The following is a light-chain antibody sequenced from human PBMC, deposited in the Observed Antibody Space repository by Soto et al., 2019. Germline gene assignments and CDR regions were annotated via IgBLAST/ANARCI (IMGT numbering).Light chain of an antibody. J-gene: IGLJ1*01. V-gene: IGLV1-40*01. CDR1: SSNIGAGYD. CDR3: QSYGSSLSGYV. Sequence: QSVLTQPPSVSGAPGQRVTISCTGSSSNIGAGYDVHWYQQLPGTAPKLLIYGNSNQPSGVPDRFSGSKSGTSASLAITGLQAEEEADYYCQSYGSSLSGYVFGTGTKVTVL. CDR2: GNS.